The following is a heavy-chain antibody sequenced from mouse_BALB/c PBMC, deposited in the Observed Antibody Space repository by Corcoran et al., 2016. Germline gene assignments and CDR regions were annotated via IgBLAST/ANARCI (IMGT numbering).Heavy chain of an antibody. Sequence: QIQLQQSGPELVKPGASVKISCKASGYTFTDYYINWVKQKPGQGLEWIGGIYPGSGNTKYNEKFKGKATLTVDTSSSTAYMQLSSLTSEDTAVYFCARGLGHHAMDYWGQGTSVTVSS. J-gene: IGHJ4*01. CDR2: IYPGSGNT. CDR1: GYTFTDYY. D-gene: IGHD3-3*01. CDR3: ARGLGHHAMDY. V-gene: IGHV1-84*02.